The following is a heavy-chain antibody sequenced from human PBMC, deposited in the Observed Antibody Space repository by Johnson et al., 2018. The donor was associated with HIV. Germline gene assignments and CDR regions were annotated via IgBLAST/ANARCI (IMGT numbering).Heavy chain of an antibody. CDR3: AKGVHSVVEGDAFDS. V-gene: IGHV3-7*01. D-gene: IGHD2-21*01. J-gene: IGHJ3*02. Sequence: VQLVESGGGLVQPGGSLRLSCAASGFTFSSYWMSWVRQAPGKGLEWVANIKQDGSEKYYADSVKGRFTISRDNSKNTLYLQMNSLRAEDTAVYYCAKGVHSVVEGDAFDSWGQGTMVTCSA. CDR2: IKQDGSEK. CDR1: GFTFSSYW.